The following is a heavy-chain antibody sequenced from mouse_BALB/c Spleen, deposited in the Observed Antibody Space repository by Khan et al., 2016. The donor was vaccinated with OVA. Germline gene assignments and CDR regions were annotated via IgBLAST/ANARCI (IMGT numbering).Heavy chain of an antibody. V-gene: IGHV2-3*01. CDR3: AKDRGDYAVDY. Sequence: VELVESGPGLVAPSQSLSITCTVSGFSLTSYGVSWFRQPPGKGLVWLGVIWGDGNTTFHSALRSRLSISKDNSKSQVFFKLINLQTDDTATYYCAKDRGDYAVDYWGQGTSVTVSS. CDR2: IWGDGNT. CDR1: GFSLTSYG. J-gene: IGHJ4*01.